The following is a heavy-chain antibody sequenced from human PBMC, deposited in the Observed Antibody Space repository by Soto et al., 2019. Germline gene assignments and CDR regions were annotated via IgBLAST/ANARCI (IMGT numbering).Heavy chain of an antibody. Sequence: QVQLVQSGAEVKKPGSSVTVSCKASGGTFSSYALNWVRQAPGQGLEWMGGFIPMFGTTNYAQNFQGRLTITGEESTDTAYMELSSLRSEDTAVYYCARVTLTVGDTLYAKHYYGMDVWGQGTPVTVSS. J-gene: IGHJ6*02. D-gene: IGHD1-26*01. V-gene: IGHV1-69*01. CDR2: FIPMFGTT. CDR1: GGTFSSYA. CDR3: ARVTLTVGDTLYAKHYYGMDV.